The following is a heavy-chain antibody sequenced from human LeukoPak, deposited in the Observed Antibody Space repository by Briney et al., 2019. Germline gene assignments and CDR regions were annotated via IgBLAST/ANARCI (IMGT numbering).Heavy chain of an antibody. J-gene: IGHJ5*02. Sequence: SETLSLTCTVSGDSIRSSSYHWGWNRQPPGKGLEWIGSIYYSGSTYNNRSLKRRLTISIDTSKNQFSLRLSSVTAADTAVYYCTREVEGYSYASGRFLHFDPWGQGTLVTVSS. CDR2: IYYSGST. CDR1: GDSIRSSSYH. D-gene: IGHD3-10*01. CDR3: TREVEGYSYASGRFLHFDP. V-gene: IGHV4-39*07.